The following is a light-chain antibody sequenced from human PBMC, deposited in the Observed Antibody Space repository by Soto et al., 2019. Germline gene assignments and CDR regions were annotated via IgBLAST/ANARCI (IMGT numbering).Light chain of an antibody. J-gene: IGKJ1*01. CDR3: QQYNSYWT. CDR2: DAS. V-gene: IGKV1-5*01. CDR1: QSISSW. Sequence: DIQMTQSPSTLSASVGDRVTITCRASQSISSWLAWYQQKPGKAPKLLIYDASSLESGVPSRFSCSGSGTKFPLTISSLKPDNFSNYYCQQYNSYWTFGQGTKVEIK.